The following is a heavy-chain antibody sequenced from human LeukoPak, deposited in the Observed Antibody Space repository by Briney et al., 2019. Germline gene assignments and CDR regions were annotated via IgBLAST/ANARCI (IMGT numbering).Heavy chain of an antibody. Sequence: SEILSLTCTVSGVSISSYYWSWIRQPPGKGLEWIGYIYYSGSTNYNPSLKSRVTISVDTSKNQFSLKLSSVTAADTAVYYCARVAAAAVDYWGQGTLVTVSS. V-gene: IGHV4-59*01. CDR1: GVSISSYY. CDR3: ARVAAAAVDY. CDR2: IYYSGST. D-gene: IGHD6-13*01. J-gene: IGHJ4*02.